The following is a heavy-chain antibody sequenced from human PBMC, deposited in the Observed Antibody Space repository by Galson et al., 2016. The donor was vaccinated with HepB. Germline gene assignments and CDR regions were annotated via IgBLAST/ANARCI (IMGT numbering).Heavy chain of an antibody. V-gene: IGHV3-23*01. CDR2: ISRSGDST. D-gene: IGHD2-2*01. Sequence: SLRLSCAASGFTFRNYGMTWVRQAPGKGLEGVSSISRSGDSTDYADSVKGRFTISRDNSKNTLFLQMNSLTADDTAIYYCVQGSTAPAVWGHGTTVTVSS. CDR1: GFTFRNYG. J-gene: IGHJ6*02. CDR3: VQGSTAPAV.